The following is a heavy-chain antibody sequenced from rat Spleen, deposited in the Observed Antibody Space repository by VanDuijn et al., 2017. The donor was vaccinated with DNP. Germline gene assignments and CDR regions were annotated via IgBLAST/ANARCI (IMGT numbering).Heavy chain of an antibody. D-gene: IGHD1-4*01. Sequence: EVHLVESGGGLVQPGRSLKLSCAASGFTFSDYYMAWVRQAPTKGLEWVAYISYDGGSTYNGDSVKGRFTISRDNAKSTLYLQMNSLRSEDMATYYCTTGAGSPWGQGTSVTVSS. V-gene: IGHV5-20*01. CDR2: ISYDGGST. CDR1: GFTFSDYY. J-gene: IGHJ4*01. CDR3: TTGAGSP.